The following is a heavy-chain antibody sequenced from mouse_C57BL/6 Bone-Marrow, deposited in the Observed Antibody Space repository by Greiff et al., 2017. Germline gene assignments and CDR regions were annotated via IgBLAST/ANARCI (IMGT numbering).Heavy chain of an antibody. Sequence: VQGVESGAELARPGASVKLSCKASGYTFTSYGISWVKQRTGQGLEWIGELYPRSGNTYYNEKFTGKATLTADKSSSTAYMELRSLTSEDSAVYFCARSGDYDGAMDYWGQGTSVTVSS. J-gene: IGHJ4*01. D-gene: IGHD2-4*01. CDR2: LYPRSGNT. V-gene: IGHV1-81*01. CDR1: GYTFTSYG. CDR3: ARSGDYDGAMDY.